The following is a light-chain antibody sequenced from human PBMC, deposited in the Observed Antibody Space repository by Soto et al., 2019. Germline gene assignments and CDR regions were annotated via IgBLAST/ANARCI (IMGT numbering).Light chain of an antibody. Sequence: AIRMTQSPSSFSASTGDRVTITRRASQGISSYLAWYQQKPGKAPKLLIYAASTLQSGVPSRFSGSGSGTEFTLTISSLQPDDFATYYCQQYNSYSWTFGQGTKVDIK. CDR3: QQYNSYSWT. V-gene: IGKV1-8*01. CDR1: QGISSY. CDR2: AAS. J-gene: IGKJ1*01.